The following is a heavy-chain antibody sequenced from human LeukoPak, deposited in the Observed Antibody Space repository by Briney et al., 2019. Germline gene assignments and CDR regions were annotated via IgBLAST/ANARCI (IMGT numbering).Heavy chain of an antibody. CDR3: AKERRGYSYGYFYYYYGMDV. CDR1: GFTFDDYA. D-gene: IGHD5-18*01. CDR2: ISWNSGSI. V-gene: IGHV3-9*01. Sequence: PGGSPRLSCAASGFTFDDYAMHWVRQAPGKGLEWVSGISWNSGSIGYADSVKGRFTISRDNAKNSLYLQMNSLRAEDTALYYCAKERRGYSYGYFYYYYGMDVWGQGTTVTVSS. J-gene: IGHJ6*02.